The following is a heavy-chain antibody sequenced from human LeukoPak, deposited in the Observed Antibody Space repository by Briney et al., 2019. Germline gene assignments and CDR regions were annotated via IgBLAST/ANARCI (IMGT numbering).Heavy chain of an antibody. CDR2: IKSKTDGGTT. Sequence: GGSLRLSCSASGFTFSNAWMSWVRQAPGKGLEWVGRIKSKTDGGTTDYAAPVKGRFTISRDDSKNALYLQTNSLKTEDTAVYYCTTDGGDFLNDYWGQGTLVTVSS. D-gene: IGHD3-3*01. CDR1: GFTFSNAW. V-gene: IGHV3-15*01. J-gene: IGHJ4*02. CDR3: TTDGGDFLNDY.